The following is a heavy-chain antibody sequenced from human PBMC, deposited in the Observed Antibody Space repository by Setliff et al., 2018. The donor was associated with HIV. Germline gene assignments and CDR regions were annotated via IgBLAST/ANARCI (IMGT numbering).Heavy chain of an antibody. J-gene: IGHJ6*03. CDR3: ARVSITYWYSIPTFYYYYMDV. Sequence: SETLSLTCAVYGGSFSGYHWNWIRQPPGKGLEWIGEINHSGRTNYTPSLKSRVTISVDTSKNQFSLKLRSVTAADTAMYYCARVSITYWYSIPTFYYYYMDVWGKGTKVT. CDR2: INHSGRT. V-gene: IGHV4-34*01. CDR1: GGSFSGYH. D-gene: IGHD2-15*01.